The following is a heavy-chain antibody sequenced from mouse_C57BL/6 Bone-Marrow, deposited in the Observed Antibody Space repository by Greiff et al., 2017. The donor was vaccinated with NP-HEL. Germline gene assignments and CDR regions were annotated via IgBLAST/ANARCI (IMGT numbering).Heavy chain of an antibody. J-gene: IGHJ3*01. CDR2: ISYDGSN. CDR1: GYSITSGYY. CDR3: ASQAGGYSWFAY. D-gene: IGHD2-3*01. Sequence: EVKLMESGPGLVKPSQSLSLTCSVTGYSITSGYYWNWIRQFPGNKLEWMGYISYDGSNNYNPSLKNRISITRDTSKNQFFLKLNSVTTEDTATYYCASQAGGYSWFAYWGQGTLVTVSA. V-gene: IGHV3-6*01.